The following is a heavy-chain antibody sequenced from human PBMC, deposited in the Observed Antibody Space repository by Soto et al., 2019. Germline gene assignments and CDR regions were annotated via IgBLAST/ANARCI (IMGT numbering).Heavy chain of an antibody. D-gene: IGHD3-3*01. V-gene: IGHV1-18*01. CDR3: ARDQLLRFLAAGDAFDI. CDR1: GYTFTSYG. Sequence: ASVKGSCKASGYTFTSYGISWVRQAPGQGLEWMGWISAYNGNTNYAQKLQGRVTMTTDTSTSTAYMELRSLRSDDTAVYYCARDQLLRFLAAGDAFDIWGQGTMVTVSS. J-gene: IGHJ3*02. CDR2: ISAYNGNT.